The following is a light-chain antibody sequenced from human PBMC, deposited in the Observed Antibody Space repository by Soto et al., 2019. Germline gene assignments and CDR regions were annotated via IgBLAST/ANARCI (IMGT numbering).Light chain of an antibody. CDR1: QSVADN. V-gene: IGKV3-15*01. J-gene: IGKJ1*01. CDR2: GAY. Sequence: EVVMTQSPATLSVSPGARVPLSCRSSQSVADNLAWFQQKPGQGPRLLIYGAYNRATGIPARFSGSGSGTEFTLTISSLQSEDFAVYYCQHYNNWPPRTFGQGTKVDIK. CDR3: QHYNNWPPRT.